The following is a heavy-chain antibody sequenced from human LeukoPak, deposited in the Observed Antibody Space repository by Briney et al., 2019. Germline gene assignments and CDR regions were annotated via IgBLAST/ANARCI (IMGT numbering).Heavy chain of an antibody. J-gene: IGHJ4*02. Sequence: GRSLRLSCAASGFTFSSYGMHWVRQAPGEGLEWVAVILYDGSNKYYADSVKGRFTISRDNSKNTLYLQMNSLRAEDTAVYYCAKDREQWLGGGFFDYWGQGTLVTVSS. CDR1: GFTFSSYG. D-gene: IGHD6-19*01. CDR2: ILYDGSNK. CDR3: AKDREQWLGGGFFDY. V-gene: IGHV3-30*18.